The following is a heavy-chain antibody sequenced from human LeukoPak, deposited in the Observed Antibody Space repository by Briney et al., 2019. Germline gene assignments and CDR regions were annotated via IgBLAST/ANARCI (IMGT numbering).Heavy chain of an antibody. CDR1: GGSFSTRRHY. CDR3: ASHGGVLEWLFDY. Sequence: SETLSLTCSVSGGSFSTRRHYWGWVRQPPGEGLEWICSIYYSGSTYYNPSLKSRVTISVDASKNQFSLRLSSVTAADAAVYYCASHGGVLEWLFDYWGQGILVTVSS. CDR2: IYYSGST. D-gene: IGHD3-3*01. J-gene: IGHJ4*02. V-gene: IGHV4-39*01.